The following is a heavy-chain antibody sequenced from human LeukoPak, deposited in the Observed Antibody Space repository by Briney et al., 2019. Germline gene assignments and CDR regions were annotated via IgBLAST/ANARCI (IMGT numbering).Heavy chain of an antibody. CDR3: ARAGIFGVVIRTGYYYGMDV. V-gene: IGHV1-69*04. CDR1: GGTFINYA. CDR2: IIPILGIA. J-gene: IGHJ6*02. D-gene: IGHD3-3*01. Sequence: SVRVSCTASGGTFINYAISWVRQAPGQGQEWMGRIIPILGIANNAHKFQGRVTITADKSTSTAYMELSSLRSEDTAVYYCARAGIFGVVIRTGYYYGMDVWGQGTTVTVSS.